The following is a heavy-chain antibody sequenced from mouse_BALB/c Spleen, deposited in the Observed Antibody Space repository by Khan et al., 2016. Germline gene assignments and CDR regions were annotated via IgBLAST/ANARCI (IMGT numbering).Heavy chain of an antibody. Sequence: EVQLQEPGPGLVKPSQSLSLTCTVTGYSITSDYAWNWIRQFPGNKLEWMGYISYSGSTSYNPSLKSRISITRDTSKNQFFLQLNSVTTEDTATXDCARAPPRWYFAVWGAGTTVTVSS. J-gene: IGHJ1*01. CDR1: GYSITSDYA. CDR2: ISYSGST. V-gene: IGHV3-2*02. CDR3: ARAPPRWYFAV.